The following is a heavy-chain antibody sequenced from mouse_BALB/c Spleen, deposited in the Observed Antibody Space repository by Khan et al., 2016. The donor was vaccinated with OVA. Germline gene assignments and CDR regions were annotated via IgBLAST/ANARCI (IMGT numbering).Heavy chain of an antibody. CDR2: TNPTNGRT. D-gene: IGHD1-1*01. J-gene: IGHJ2*01. Sequence: QVQLQQSGAELVKAGASVKMSCKASGYTFTSYWMHWVKQRLGQGLEWFAETNPTNGRTYYNEKFKSKATLTVDKSSSTAYMLLRGTTFEDSAVYYCARIKKIVATYFDYWGQGTTLTVSS. V-gene: IGHV1S81*02. CDR3: ARIKKIVATYFDY. CDR1: GYTFTSYW.